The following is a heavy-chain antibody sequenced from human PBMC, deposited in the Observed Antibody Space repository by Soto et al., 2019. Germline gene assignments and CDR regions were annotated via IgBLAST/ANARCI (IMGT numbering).Heavy chain of an antibody. Sequence: EVQLLESGGGLVQPGGSLRLSCAASGFTFTTYAMNWVRLAPGKGLEWVSAIGGSGPTTYYADSVKGRFTISRDDAKNTLYLQMYSLRAEDTALYYCATYLRGYNYGGSDYWGQGTLVTVSS. J-gene: IGHJ4*02. D-gene: IGHD5-18*01. CDR3: ATYLRGYNYGGSDY. V-gene: IGHV3-23*01. CDR2: IGGSGPTT. CDR1: GFTFTTYA.